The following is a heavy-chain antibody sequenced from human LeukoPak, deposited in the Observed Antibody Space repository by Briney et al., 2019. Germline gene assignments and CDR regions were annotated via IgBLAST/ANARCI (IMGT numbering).Heavy chain of an antibody. CDR2: IYHSGST. J-gene: IGHJ4*02. CDR1: GYSISSGYY. Sequence: SETLSLTCTVSGYSISSGYYWGWIRQPPGKGLEWIGSIYHSGSTYYNPSLKSRVTISVDTSKNQFSLKLSSVTAADTAVYYCARVELGGYVAYRGQGTLVTVSS. CDR3: ARVELGGYVAY. D-gene: IGHD2-15*01. V-gene: IGHV4-38-2*02.